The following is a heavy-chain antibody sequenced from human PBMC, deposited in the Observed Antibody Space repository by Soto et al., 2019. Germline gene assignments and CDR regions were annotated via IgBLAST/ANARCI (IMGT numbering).Heavy chain of an antibody. CDR2: TRNKANSYTT. J-gene: IGHJ4*02. V-gene: IGHV3-72*01. CDR1: GFTFSEHY. Sequence: GGSLRLSCAASGFTFSEHYMEWVRQAPGKGLEWVGRTRNKANSYTTEYAASVKGRFTNSRDDSKNSLYLQMNSLKTEDAAVYYCARGASDYWGQGTLVTVSS. CDR3: ARGASDY.